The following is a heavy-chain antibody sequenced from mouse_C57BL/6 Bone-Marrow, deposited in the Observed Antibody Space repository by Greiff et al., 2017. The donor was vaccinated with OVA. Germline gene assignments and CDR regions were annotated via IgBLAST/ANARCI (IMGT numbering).Heavy chain of an antibody. Sequence: QVQLQQSGPELVKPGASVKISCKASGYAFSSSWMNWVKQRPGKGLEWIGRIYPGDGDTNYNGKFKGKATLTADKSSSTAYMQLSSLTSEDSAVYFCARGYYGSSPHWYFDVWGTGTTVTVSS. D-gene: IGHD1-1*01. V-gene: IGHV1-82*01. J-gene: IGHJ1*03. CDR1: GYAFSSSW. CDR2: IYPGDGDT. CDR3: ARGYYGSSPHWYFDV.